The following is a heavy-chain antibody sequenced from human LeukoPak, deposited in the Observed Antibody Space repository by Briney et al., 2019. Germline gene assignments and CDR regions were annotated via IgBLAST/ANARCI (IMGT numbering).Heavy chain of an antibody. CDR1: GVTVSSDY. Sequence: PGGSLRLSCAASGVTVSSDYMSWVRQAPGKGLEWGSVIYRDGSTYYADSVKGRFTISRDTSENTLYVQMNSLTPEDTAVYYCARGGGAYCGGDCYRNFDYWGQGTLVTVSS. D-gene: IGHD2-21*02. V-gene: IGHV3-66*02. CDR2: IYRDGST. CDR3: ARGGGAYCGGDCYRNFDY. J-gene: IGHJ4*02.